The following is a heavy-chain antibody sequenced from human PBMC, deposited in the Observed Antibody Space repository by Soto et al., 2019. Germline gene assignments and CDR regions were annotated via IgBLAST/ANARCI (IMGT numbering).Heavy chain of an antibody. D-gene: IGHD1-26*01. J-gene: IGHJ4*02. CDR1: GGSISSGGYY. Sequence: PSETLSLTCTVSGGSISSGGYYWSWIRQHPGKGLEWIGYIYYSGSTYYNPSLKSRVTISVDTSKNQFSLKLSSVTAADTAVYYCARVGQGSGSYWLDYWGRGTLVTVSS. V-gene: IGHV4-31*03. CDR3: ARVGQGSGSYWLDY. CDR2: IYYSGST.